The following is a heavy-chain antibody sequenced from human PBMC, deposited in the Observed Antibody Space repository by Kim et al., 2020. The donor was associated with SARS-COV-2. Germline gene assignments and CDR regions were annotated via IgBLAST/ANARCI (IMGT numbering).Heavy chain of an antibody. Sequence: GGSLRLSCAASGFTFSSYSMNWVRQAPGKGLEWGSSISSSSSYIYYADSVKGRFTISRDNAKNSLSLQMNSLIAEDTAVYYCSRDLWGSGWYEGDYWGQGTLVTVSS. J-gene: IGHJ4*02. V-gene: IGHV3-21*01. CDR2: ISSSSSYI. CDR1: GFTFSSYS. D-gene: IGHD6-19*01. CDR3: SRDLWGSGWYEGDY.